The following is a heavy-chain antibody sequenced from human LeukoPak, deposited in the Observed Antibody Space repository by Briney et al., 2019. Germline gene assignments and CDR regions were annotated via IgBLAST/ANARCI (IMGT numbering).Heavy chain of an antibody. J-gene: IGHJ3*02. CDR1: GFTFDDYA. CDR2: ISWNSGSI. Sequence: GRSLRLSCAASGFTFDDYAMHWVRQAPGKGLEWVSGISWNSGSIGYADSVKGRFTISRDNAKNSLYPQMNSLRAEDTALYYCAKGPYSSGIDDAFDIWGQGTMVTVSS. CDR3: AKGPYSSGIDDAFDI. V-gene: IGHV3-9*01. D-gene: IGHD6-19*01.